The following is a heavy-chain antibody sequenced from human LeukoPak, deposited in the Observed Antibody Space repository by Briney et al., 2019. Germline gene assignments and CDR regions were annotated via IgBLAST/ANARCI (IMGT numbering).Heavy chain of an antibody. Sequence: SETLSLTCAVYGASFSTYYWSWIRQPPGKRLEWIGEINHSGGTNYNPSLKSRVTISVDTSKNQFSLKLSSVTATDTAVYYCARVHYLFYAFDIWGQGTMVTVSS. CDR1: GASFSTYY. V-gene: IGHV4-34*01. CDR2: INHSGGT. CDR3: ARVHYLFYAFDI. D-gene: IGHD2/OR15-2a*01. J-gene: IGHJ3*02.